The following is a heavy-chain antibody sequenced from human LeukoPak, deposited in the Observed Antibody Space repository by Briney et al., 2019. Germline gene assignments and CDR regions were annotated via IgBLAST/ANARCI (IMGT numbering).Heavy chain of an antibody. J-gene: IGHJ4*01. CDR1: TFTFSTFG. CDR2: ISFDGVDK. Sequence: GGSLRLSCAASTFTFSTFGMHWVRQAPGKGLEWVAVISFDGVDKYYADSVKGRFTISRDNSKDTLYLQMTSLSVEDTAVYYCRAATRYLDYYYDYWGQGTLVTVSS. V-gene: IGHV3-30*03. D-gene: IGHD3-22*01. CDR3: RAATRYLDYYYDY.